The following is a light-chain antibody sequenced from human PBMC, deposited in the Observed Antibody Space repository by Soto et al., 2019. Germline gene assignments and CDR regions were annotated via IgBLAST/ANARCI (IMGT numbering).Light chain of an antibody. J-gene: IGKJ1*01. CDR2: GAS. CDR1: QSVSTNN. CDR3: QQYDISPWT. Sequence: IVLTQSPGTLSSSPGERATLSCRASQSVSTNNLAWYQQRPGQAPRLLIYGASSRAAGIPERFSGSGSGTEFTLTISRLEPEDFAVYYCQQYDISPWTFGQGTKVDI. V-gene: IGKV3-20*01.